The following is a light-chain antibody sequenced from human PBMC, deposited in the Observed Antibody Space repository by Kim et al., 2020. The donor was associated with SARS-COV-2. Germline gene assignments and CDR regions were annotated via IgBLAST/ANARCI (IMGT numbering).Light chain of an antibody. CDR1: SSDVGSYNR. Sequence: GQSVTLSCTGTSSDVGSYNRVSWYQQPPGTAPKLMIYEVSNRPSGVPDRFSGSKSGNTASLTISGLQAEDEADYYCYSFTSSTTWVFGGGTKLTVL. V-gene: IGLV2-18*02. CDR2: EVS. CDR3: YSFTSSTTWV. J-gene: IGLJ3*02.